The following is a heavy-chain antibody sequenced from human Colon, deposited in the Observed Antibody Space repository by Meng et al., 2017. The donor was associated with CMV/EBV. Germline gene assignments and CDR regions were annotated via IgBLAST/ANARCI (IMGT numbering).Heavy chain of an antibody. CDR3: AKSLQTLALRGVGAFDI. J-gene: IGHJ3*02. D-gene: IGHD4-11*01. CDR1: GFSVSNNY. V-gene: IGHV3-23*03. Sequence: GESLKISCAASGFSVSNNYMNWVRQAPGKGLEWVSVIYSGGSSTYYADSVKGRFTISRDNSKNTLYLQMNSLRAEDTAVYYCAKSLQTLALRGVGAFDIWGQGTMVTVSS. CDR2: IYSGGSST.